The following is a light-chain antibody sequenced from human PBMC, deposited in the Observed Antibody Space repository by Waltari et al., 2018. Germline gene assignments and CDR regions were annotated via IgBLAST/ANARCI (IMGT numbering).Light chain of an antibody. V-gene: IGLV2-23*02. CDR3: CSFAGTTTYYV. Sequence: QSALTQPASVSGSPGQSITISCTGTSSDVGSYNLVSWYQQRPGKAPKLMIYEVNKRPSGVSNRLSGSKSGNTASLTISGLRAEDEADYYCCSFAGTTTYYVFGTGTQVTVL. CDR1: SSDVGSYNL. CDR2: EVN. J-gene: IGLJ1*01.